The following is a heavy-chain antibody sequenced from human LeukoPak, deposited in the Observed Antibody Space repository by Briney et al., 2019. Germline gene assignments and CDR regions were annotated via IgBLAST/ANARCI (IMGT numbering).Heavy chain of an antibody. J-gene: IGHJ4*02. D-gene: IGHD5-24*01. Sequence: SETLSLTCTVSGGSISSSGYYWGWIRQPPGKGLEWIASINYSGTTYYNPSLKSRVTISEDRSKNQFSLKLSSVTAADTAVYYCARLRDGRWLLEYWGQGTLVTVSS. V-gene: IGHV4-39*01. CDR1: GGSISSSGYY. CDR2: INYSGTT. CDR3: ARLRDGRWLLEY.